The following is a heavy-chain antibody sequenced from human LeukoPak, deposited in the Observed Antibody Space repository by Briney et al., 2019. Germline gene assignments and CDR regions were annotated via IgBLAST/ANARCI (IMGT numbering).Heavy chain of an antibody. J-gene: IGHJ4*02. Sequence: SETLSLTCTVSGGSISSYYWSWIRQPPGKGLEWIGYIYYSGSTNYNPSLKSRVTMSVDTSKNQFSLKLSSVTAADTAVYYCARGEGATALDYWGQGTLVTVSS. CDR1: GGSISSYY. CDR2: IYYSGST. V-gene: IGHV4-59*12. D-gene: IGHD1-26*01. CDR3: ARGEGATALDY.